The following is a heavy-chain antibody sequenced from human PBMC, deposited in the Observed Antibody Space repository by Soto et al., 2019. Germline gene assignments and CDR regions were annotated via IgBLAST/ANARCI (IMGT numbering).Heavy chain of an antibody. CDR2: ISYDGSNK. CDR3: AKEENSYGYAGFDP. CDR1: GFTFSSYG. Sequence: PGGSLRLSCAASGFTFSSYGMHWVRQAPGKGLEWVAVISYDGSNKYYADSVKGRFTISRDNSKNTLYLQMNSLRAEDTAVYYCAKEENSYGYAGFDPWGQGTLVTVSS. J-gene: IGHJ5*02. D-gene: IGHD5-18*01. V-gene: IGHV3-30*18.